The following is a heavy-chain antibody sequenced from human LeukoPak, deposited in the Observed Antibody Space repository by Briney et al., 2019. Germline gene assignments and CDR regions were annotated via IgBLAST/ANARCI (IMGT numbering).Heavy chain of an antibody. CDR2: IYSGGST. J-gene: IGHJ6*03. Sequence: PGGSLSLSCAASGFTVSSNYMSWARQAPGRGLEWVSVIYSGGSTYYADSGKGRFTISRDNSKNTLYLQMNSLRAEDTAVYYCARVQQLVYYYYYYYMDVWGKGTTVTVSS. D-gene: IGHD6-13*01. CDR3: ARVQQLVYYYYYYYMDV. V-gene: IGHV3-66*02. CDR1: GFTVSSNY.